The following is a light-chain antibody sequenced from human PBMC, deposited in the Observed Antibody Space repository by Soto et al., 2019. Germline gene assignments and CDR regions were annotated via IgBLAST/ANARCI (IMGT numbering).Light chain of an antibody. CDR3: QQHNKWPLT. V-gene: IGKV3-15*01. CDR1: QSVSSN. Sequence: EIVMTQSPATLSVSPGERATLSCRASQSVSSNLAWYQQKPGQAPRLLIYGVSTRATGISPRFSGSGSGAEFTLTISSLQSEDFAVYYCQQHNKWPLTFGQGTRLENK. CDR2: GVS. J-gene: IGKJ5*01.